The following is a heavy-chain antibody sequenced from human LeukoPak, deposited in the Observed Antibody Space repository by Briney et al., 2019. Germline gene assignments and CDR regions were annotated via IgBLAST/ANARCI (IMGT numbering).Heavy chain of an antibody. D-gene: IGHD2-15*01. CDR1: GFTFSSYW. V-gene: IGHV3-74*01. Sequence: PGGSLRLSCAASGFTFSSYWMHWVRQAPGKGGGGVSRINGDGSSTSYAASVKGRFTISRDNAKNTLYLQMNSLRAEDTAVYYCARGSSVVGLDWGQGTLVTVSS. CDR2: INGDGSST. CDR3: ARGSSVVGLD. J-gene: IGHJ4*02.